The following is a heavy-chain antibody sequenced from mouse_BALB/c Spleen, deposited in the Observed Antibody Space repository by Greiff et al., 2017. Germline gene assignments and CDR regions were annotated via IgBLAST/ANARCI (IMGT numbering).Heavy chain of an antibody. V-gene: IGHV3-2*02. CDR2: ISYSGST. Sequence: EVQLQQSGPGLVKPSQSLSLTCTVTGYSITSDYAWNWIRQFPGNKLEWMGYISYSGSTSYNPSLKSRISITRDTSKNQFFLQLNSVTTEDTATYYCARIGGLGAYWGQGTLVTVSA. CDR1: GYSITSDYA. D-gene: IGHD2-14*01. J-gene: IGHJ3*01. CDR3: ARIGGLGAY.